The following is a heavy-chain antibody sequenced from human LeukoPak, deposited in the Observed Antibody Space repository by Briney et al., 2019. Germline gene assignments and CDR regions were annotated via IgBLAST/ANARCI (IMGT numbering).Heavy chain of an antibody. CDR2: ISSSSSYI. CDR3: ARDEASGSEIDY. J-gene: IGHJ4*02. V-gene: IGHV3-21*01. CDR1: GFTFSSYS. D-gene: IGHD3-10*01. Sequence: GGPLRLSCAASGFTFSSYSMNWVRQAPGKGLEWVSSISSSSSYIYYADSVKGRFTIPRDNAKNSLYLQMNSLRAEDTAVYYCARDEASGSEIDYWGQGTLVTVSS.